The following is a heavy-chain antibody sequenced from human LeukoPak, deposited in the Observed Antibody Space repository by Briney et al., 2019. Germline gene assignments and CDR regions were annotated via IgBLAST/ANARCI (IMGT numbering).Heavy chain of an antibody. V-gene: IGHV3-53*04. D-gene: IGHD1-26*01. CDR2: IYNDGRT. CDR1: GFTVRSNY. J-gene: IGHJ4*02. Sequence: GGSLRLSCAASGFTVRSNYMSWVRQAPGKGLEWVSFIYNDGRTYYADSVKGRFTISRHNSKNMLYLQMNSLRPEDRAVYYCQWELLDNWGQGTLVTVSS. CDR3: QWELLDN.